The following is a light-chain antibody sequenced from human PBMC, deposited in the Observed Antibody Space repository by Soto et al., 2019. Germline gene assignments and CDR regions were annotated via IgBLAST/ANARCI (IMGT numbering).Light chain of an antibody. V-gene: IGKV3-20*01. Sequence: EIVLTQSPDTLSLSPGERATLSCRASPSVSSSYLAWCQQKPGQAPRLLIYGASSRATGIPDRFSGSGSGTDFTLTISTLELEDFAVYYCQQYGSSLGYTFGPGTKLEIK. CDR3: QQYGSSLGYT. J-gene: IGKJ2*01. CDR2: GAS. CDR1: PSVSSSY.